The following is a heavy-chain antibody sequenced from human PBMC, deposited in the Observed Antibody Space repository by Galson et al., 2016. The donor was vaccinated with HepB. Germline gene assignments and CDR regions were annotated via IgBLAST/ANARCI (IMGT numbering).Heavy chain of an antibody. V-gene: IGHV2-5*02. CDR1: GFSLNISGVG. D-gene: IGHD3-16*02. Sequence: PALVKPTQTLTLTCTFSGFSLNISGVGVAWIRQPPGKALGWLAIIHYDDDKYYSPFLKSRLTITKDTSKNQVVLTMTNMDPVDTATYYCAHSSLKWAEWSFDLWGRGTLVTVSS. CDR2: IHYDDDK. J-gene: IGHJ2*01. CDR3: AHSSLKWAEWSFDL.